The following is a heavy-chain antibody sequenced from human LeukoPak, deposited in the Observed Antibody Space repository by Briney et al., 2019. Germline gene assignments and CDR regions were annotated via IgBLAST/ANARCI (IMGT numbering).Heavy chain of an antibody. CDR2: LDSSSTVI. CDR1: GFSFSTYS. V-gene: IGHV3-21*01. D-gene: IGHD1-26*01. CDR3: VTTYGGRNSAFDD. Sequence: GGSLRLSCAASGFSFSTYSMNWVRQAPGKGLEWVSSLDSSSTVIYYADSVKGRFTISRDNAQNSLYLQMNSLRAEDTAVYYCVTTYGGRNSAFDDWGQGTLVTVSS. J-gene: IGHJ4*02.